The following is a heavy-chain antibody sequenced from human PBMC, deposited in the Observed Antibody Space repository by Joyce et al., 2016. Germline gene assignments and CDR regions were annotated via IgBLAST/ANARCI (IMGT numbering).Heavy chain of an antibody. V-gene: IGHV3-30*03. J-gene: IGHJ4*02. Sequence: QVQLVESGGGVVQPGRSLRFSCAASGFTFSNYGMHWVRQAPGKGLGGVSVISYDGSNKYYADSVKGRFTISRDNSKNTLYLQMNSLRAEDTAVYYCATRGWGYSSNFWGQGTLVTVSS. CDR2: ISYDGSNK. CDR1: GFTFSNYG. CDR3: ATRGWGYSSNF. D-gene: IGHD6-19*01.